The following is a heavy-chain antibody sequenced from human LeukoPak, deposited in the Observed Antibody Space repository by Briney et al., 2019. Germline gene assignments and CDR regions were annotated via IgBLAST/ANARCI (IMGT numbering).Heavy chain of an antibody. J-gene: IGHJ3*02. CDR3: ASAKDTAMVDDASDI. CDR2: IYSGGTT. D-gene: IGHD5-18*01. Sequence: PGGSLRLSCAASGFIVSNNYMSWVRQAPGKGLEWLSVIYSGGTTYYADSVKGRFTISRDNFKNTLYLQMNNLRAEDTAVYYCASAKDTAMVDDASDIWGQGTMVTVSS. V-gene: IGHV3-53*01. CDR1: GFIVSNNY.